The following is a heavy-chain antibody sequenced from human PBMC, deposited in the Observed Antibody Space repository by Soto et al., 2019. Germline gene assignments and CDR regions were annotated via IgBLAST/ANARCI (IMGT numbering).Heavy chain of an antibody. CDR1: GYTFTRYY. CDR3: ARASPYYDSSGYPHGDAFDI. D-gene: IGHD3-22*01. Sequence: GASVKVSFKASGYTFTRYYMHWVRQAPGQGLEWMGIINPSGGSTSYAQKSQGRVTMTRDTSTSTVYMELSSLRSEDTAVYYCARASPYYDSSGYPHGDAFDIWGQGTMVTVSS. V-gene: IGHV1-46*01. J-gene: IGHJ3*02. CDR2: INPSGGST.